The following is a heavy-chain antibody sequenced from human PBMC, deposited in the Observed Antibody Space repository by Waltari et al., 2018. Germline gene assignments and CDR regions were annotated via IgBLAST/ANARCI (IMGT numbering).Heavy chain of an antibody. CDR3: AREVYAEYSNYGFGAFDI. V-gene: IGHV4-34*01. CDR1: GGSFSGYY. CDR2: INHSGST. D-gene: IGHD4-4*01. J-gene: IGHJ3*02. Sequence: QVQLQQWGAGLLKPSETLSLTCAVYGGSFSGYYWSWIRQPPGKGLEWIGEINHSGSTNYNPSLKSRVTISVDTSKNQFSLKLSSVTAADTAVYYCAREVYAEYSNYGFGAFDIWGQGTMVTVSS.